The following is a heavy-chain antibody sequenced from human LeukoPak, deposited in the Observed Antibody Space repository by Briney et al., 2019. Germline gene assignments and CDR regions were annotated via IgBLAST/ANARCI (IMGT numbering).Heavy chain of an antibody. D-gene: IGHD5-24*01. CDR1: GITVSSNY. J-gene: IGHJ4*02. CDR3: ARGADGYKV. V-gene: IGHV3-53*04. CDR2: IYSGGST. Sequence: PWGTLRLSCAASGITVSSNYMSWDRQAPGQGLEWVSVIYSGGSTYYADAVKGRFTISRHNSKNTLYLQMDSLRAEDTAVYYCARGADGYKVWGQGTLVTVFS.